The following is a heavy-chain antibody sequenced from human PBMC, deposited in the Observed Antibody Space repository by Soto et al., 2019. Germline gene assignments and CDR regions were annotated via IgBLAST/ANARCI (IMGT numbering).Heavy chain of an antibody. V-gene: IGHV1-69*01. D-gene: IGHD5-18*01. CDR2: IIPIFGTA. CDR1: GGTFSSYA. CDR3: ARGREIQLWLNGFDY. Sequence: QVQLVQSGAEVKKPGSSVKVSCEASGGTFSSYAISWVRQAPGQGLEWMGGIIPIFGTANYAQKFQGRVTITADESTSTAYMELSGLRSEDTAVYYCARGREIQLWLNGFDYWGQGTLVTVSS. J-gene: IGHJ4*02.